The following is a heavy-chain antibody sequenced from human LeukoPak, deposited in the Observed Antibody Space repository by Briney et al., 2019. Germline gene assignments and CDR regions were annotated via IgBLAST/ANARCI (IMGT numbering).Heavy chain of an antibody. Sequence: SETLSLTCTVSGGSISSGSYYWSWIRQPAGKGLEWIGRIYTSGSTNYNPSLKSRVTISVDTSKNQFSLKLSSVTAADTAVYYCARDISSSWSTFDYWGQGTLVTVSS. D-gene: IGHD6-13*01. CDR3: ARDISSSWSTFDY. V-gene: IGHV4-61*02. CDR2: IYTSGST. J-gene: IGHJ4*02. CDR1: GGSISSGSYY.